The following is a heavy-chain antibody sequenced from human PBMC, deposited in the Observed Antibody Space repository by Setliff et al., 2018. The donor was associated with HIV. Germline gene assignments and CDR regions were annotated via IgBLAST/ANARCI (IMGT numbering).Heavy chain of an antibody. V-gene: IGHV4-30-4*08. Sequence: SETLSLSCAASGFTFSGYSMNWIRQPPGKGLEWIGYITYSGSAYYNPSLKSRVTISIDTSNNQISLRLSSVTAADTAMYYCVRDDYGYNGKGFDYWGPGTLVTVSS. CDR1: GFTFSGYS. D-gene: IGHD4-17*01. CDR3: VRDDYGYNGKGFDY. J-gene: IGHJ4*02. CDR2: ITYSGSA.